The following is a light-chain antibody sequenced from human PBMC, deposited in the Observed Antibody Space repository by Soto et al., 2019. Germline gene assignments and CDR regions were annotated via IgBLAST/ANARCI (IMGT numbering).Light chain of an antibody. V-gene: IGKV4-1*01. Sequence: DIVITQSPDSLAVSLGEGATINCKCSRSVLYKSNNKNHLAWYQQKPGQPPQLIIYWASTRESGVPERFSGSGSGTDFTLTISSLEAEDVAFYWCQQYFDVPFTFGGGTKVDIK. CDR3: QQYFDVPFT. CDR1: RSVLYKSNNKNH. J-gene: IGKJ4*01. CDR2: WAS.